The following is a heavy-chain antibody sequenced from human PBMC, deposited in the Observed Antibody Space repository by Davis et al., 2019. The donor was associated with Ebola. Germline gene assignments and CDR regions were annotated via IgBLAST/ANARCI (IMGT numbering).Heavy chain of an antibody. CDR2: IYYSGRT. CDR1: GGSISSSSYY. D-gene: IGHD4-11*01. J-gene: IGHJ5*02. V-gene: IGHV4-39*07. CDR3: ARATYSNDNWFDP. Sequence: MPSETLSLTCTVSGGSISSSSYYWGWIRQPPGKGLEWIGSIYYSGRTYYNPSLKSRVTMSVDTSNNQFSLKLRSVTAADTAVYYCARATYSNDNWFDPWGQGTLVTVSS.